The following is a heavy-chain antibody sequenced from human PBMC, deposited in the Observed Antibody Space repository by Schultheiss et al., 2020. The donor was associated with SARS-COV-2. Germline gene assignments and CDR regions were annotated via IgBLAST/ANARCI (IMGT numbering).Heavy chain of an antibody. D-gene: IGHD2-2*01. CDR1: GYTFTSYG. J-gene: IGHJ6*02. Sequence: ASVKVSCKASGYTFTSYGISWVRQAPGQGLEWMGWISGYNGNTHYAQKLQGRITVTTDTSTSTTYMELRSLSSDDTAVYYCARDMSGVSDAMTSIFYYGMDVWGQGTTVTVSS. CDR3: ARDMSGVSDAMTSIFYYGMDV. V-gene: IGHV1-18*04. CDR2: ISGYNGNT.